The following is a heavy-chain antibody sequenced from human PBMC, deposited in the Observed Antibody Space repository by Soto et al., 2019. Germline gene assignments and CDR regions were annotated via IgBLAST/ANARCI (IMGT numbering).Heavy chain of an antibody. CDR3: ARQWYYDYSSGSGALDY. Sequence: ASVKFSCEASGYTFTSYGIRWVRRAPGQGLEWMGWISAYNGSTNYAQKLQGRFTMTTDTSTSTAYMELRSLRSDDTALYYCARQWYYDYSSGSGALDYWGQGTLVTVSS. D-gene: IGHD3-22*01. CDR1: GYTFTSYG. V-gene: IGHV1-18*01. J-gene: IGHJ4*02. CDR2: ISAYNGST.